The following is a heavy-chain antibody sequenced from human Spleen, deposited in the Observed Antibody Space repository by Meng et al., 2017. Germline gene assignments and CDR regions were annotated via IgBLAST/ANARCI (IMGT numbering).Heavy chain of an antibody. CDR1: GYSISSGYY. J-gene: IGHJ6*02. CDR3: AGGAVVTLIFYHAMDV. V-gene: IGHV4-38-2*02. D-gene: IGHD2-21*02. CDR2: MHHSGST. Sequence: SETLSLTCTVSGYSISSGYYWGWIRQPPGKGLEWIGSMHHSGSTYYNPSLKSRVTISVDTSKKQFSLRVYSVTAADTAVYYCAGGAVVTLIFYHAMDVWGQGTTVTVSS.